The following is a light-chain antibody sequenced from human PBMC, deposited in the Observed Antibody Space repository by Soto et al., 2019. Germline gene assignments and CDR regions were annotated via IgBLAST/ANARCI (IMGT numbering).Light chain of an antibody. J-gene: IGKJ3*01. Sequence: EIVLTQSPGTLSLSPGERATLSCRASQSVSSSYLAWYQQKPGQAPRLLIYGASSRATGIPDRFSGSGSGTDFTLTISRLEPEDFEVYYCQQYGSFLFNFGTGTKVDI. CDR1: QSVSSSY. CDR3: QQYGSFLFN. V-gene: IGKV3-20*01. CDR2: GAS.